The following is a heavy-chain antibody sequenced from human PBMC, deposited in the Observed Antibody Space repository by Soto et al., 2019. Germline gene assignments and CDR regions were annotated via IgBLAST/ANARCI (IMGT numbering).Heavy chain of an antibody. J-gene: IGHJ4*02. CDR1: GYSFTSYW. V-gene: IGHV5-10-1*03. CDR2: IDPSDSYT. CDR3: ASPAYYDSSGYYVSLGR. D-gene: IGHD3-22*01. Sequence: EVQLVQSGAEVKKPGESLRISCKGSGYSFTSYWISWVRQMPGKGLEWMGRIDPSDSYTNYSPSFQGHVTISADKSISTAYLQWSSLKASDTAMYYCASPAYYDSSGYYVSLGRWGQGTLVTVSS.